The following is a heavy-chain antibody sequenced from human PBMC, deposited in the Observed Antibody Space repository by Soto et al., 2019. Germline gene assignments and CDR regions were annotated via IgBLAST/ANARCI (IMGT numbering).Heavy chain of an antibody. CDR3: ARVNQRRQFLEWLRDYYFDY. CDR2: MNPNSGNT. D-gene: IGHD3-3*01. Sequence: QVQLVQSGAEVKKPGASVKVSCKASGYTFTSYDINWVRQATGQGLEWMGWMNPNSGNTGYAQKFQGRVTMTRNTSISTAYMELSSLRSEDTAVYYCARVNQRRQFLEWLRDYYFDYWAREPWSPSPQ. J-gene: IGHJ4*02. V-gene: IGHV1-8*01. CDR1: GYTFTSYD.